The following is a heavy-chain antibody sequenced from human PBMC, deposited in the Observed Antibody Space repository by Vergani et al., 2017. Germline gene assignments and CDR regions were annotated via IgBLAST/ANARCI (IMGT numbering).Heavy chain of an antibody. Sequence: QVTLKESGPALVKPTQTLTLTCTFSGFSLSTSGMRVSWIRQPPGKALEWLARIDWDDDKFYSTSLKTRLTISKDTSKNQVVLTMTNMDPVDTATYYCARTVAVAAPDYFDYWGQGTLVTVSS. CDR3: ARTVAVAAPDYFDY. CDR2: IDWDDDK. J-gene: IGHJ4*02. CDR1: GFSLSTSGMR. D-gene: IGHD6-19*01. V-gene: IGHV2-70*04.